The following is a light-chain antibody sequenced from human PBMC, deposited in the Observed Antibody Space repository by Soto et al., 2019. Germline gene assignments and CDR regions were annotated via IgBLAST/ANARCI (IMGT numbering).Light chain of an antibody. CDR3: SSYTNTNTLV. CDR1: TSDFGGYNH. Sequence: QSALIQPASVSGSPGQSITISCTGTTSDFGGYNHVSWFQQHPGKVPKLMIYDVNNRPSGVSNRFSGSKSGNTASLTISGLQAEDEADYYCSSYTNTNTLVFGGGTKLTVL. V-gene: IGLV2-14*01. CDR2: DVN. J-gene: IGLJ2*01.